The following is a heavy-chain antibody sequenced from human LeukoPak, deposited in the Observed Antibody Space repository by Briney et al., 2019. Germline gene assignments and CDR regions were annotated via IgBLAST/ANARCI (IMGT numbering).Heavy chain of an antibody. Sequence: GGSLRLSCAASGFTFSTYWMHWVRQAPGKWLVWVSRINSDGSRISYADSVKGRFTISRDNAKNTLYLQMNSLRAEDTAVYYCARDRGSTEFDYWGQGTLVTVSS. CDR1: GFTFSTYW. V-gene: IGHV3-74*01. CDR2: INSDGSRI. D-gene: IGHD1-26*01. CDR3: ARDRGSTEFDY. J-gene: IGHJ4*02.